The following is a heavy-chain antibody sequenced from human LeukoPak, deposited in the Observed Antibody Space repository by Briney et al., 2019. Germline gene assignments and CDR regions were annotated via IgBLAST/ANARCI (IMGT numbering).Heavy chain of an antibody. D-gene: IGHD6-19*01. Sequence: SETLSLTCTVSGGSISSSSYYWGWIRQPPGKGLEWIGSIYYSGSTYYNPSLKSRVTISVDTSKNQFSLKLSSVTAADTAVYYCARPSIAVADNTDYWGQGTLVTVSS. CDR1: GGSISSSSYY. CDR3: ARPSIAVADNTDY. CDR2: IYYSGST. V-gene: IGHV4-39*01. J-gene: IGHJ4*02.